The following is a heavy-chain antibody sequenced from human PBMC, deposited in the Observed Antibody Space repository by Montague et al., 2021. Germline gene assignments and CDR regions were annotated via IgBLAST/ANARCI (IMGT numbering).Heavy chain of an antibody. CDR3: ARAEDYYGSGSYLGFDY. J-gene: IGHJ4*02. Sequence: TLSLTCTVSGGSISSGGYYWSWIRQLPGKGLEWIGNIFYIGNTYYNPSLKTRLTISVDTSTNQFSLKLSSVTAADTAVYYCARAEDYYGSGSYLGFDYWGQGTLVTVSS. CDR2: IFYIGNT. CDR1: GGSISSGGYY. D-gene: IGHD3-10*01. V-gene: IGHV4-31*03.